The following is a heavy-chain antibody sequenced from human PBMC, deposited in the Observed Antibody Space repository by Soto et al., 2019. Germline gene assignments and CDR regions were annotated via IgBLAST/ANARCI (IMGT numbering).Heavy chain of an antibody. CDR1: GGSISSSSYY. V-gene: IGHV4-39*01. CDR3: ARLDSGYDSRGIRGGTNWFDP. CDR2: IYYSGST. Sequence: SETLSLTCTVSGGSISSSSYYWGWIRQPPGKGLEWIGSIYYSGSTYYNPSPKSRVTISVDTSKNQFSLKLSSVTAADTAVYYCARLDSGYDSRGIRGGTNWFDPWGQGTLVTVAS. J-gene: IGHJ5*02. D-gene: IGHD5-12*01.